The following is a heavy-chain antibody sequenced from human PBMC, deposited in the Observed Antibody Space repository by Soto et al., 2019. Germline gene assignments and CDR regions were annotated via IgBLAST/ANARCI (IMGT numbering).Heavy chain of an antibody. CDR1: GVTFCNYW. CDR2: INSDASGR. Sequence: GGSLRICCAASGVTFCNYWMDWVRQAPGKGLEWVSRINSDASGRSYVDSVKGRFTISRDNAKNSLYLRMNSLGVEDTAVYYCAREAAMVSVDYWGQGTPVTVSS. J-gene: IGHJ4*02. V-gene: IGHV3-74*01. CDR3: AREAAMVSVDY. D-gene: IGHD5-18*01.